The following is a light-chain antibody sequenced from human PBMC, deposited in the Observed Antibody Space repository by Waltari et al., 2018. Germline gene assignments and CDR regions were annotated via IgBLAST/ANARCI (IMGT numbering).Light chain of an antibody. CDR3: QQYSSRPYT. Sequence: DIQMTQSPSSLSASVVARVTITCRASQAISNSLAWYQQTPRKAPNLLLYAASTLGSWVPPRFSGSGSGTEYEHDSSGLQPEDIAMYYCQQYSSRPYTFGQGTKLEI. CDR1: QAISNS. CDR2: AAS. J-gene: IGKJ2*01. V-gene: IGKV1-NL1*01.